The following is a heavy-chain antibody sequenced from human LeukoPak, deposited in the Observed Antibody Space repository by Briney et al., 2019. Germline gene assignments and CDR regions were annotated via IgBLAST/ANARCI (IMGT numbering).Heavy chain of an antibody. D-gene: IGHD6-19*01. CDR3: ARDLEQWRGRMYV. CDR2: INPNTGGT. Sequence: ASVKVSCKASGYTFTGYYMHWVRQAPGQGLEWMGWINPNTGGTNYAQKFQGGVTMTRDTSITTAYMELSGLRSDDTAVYYCARDLEQWRGRMYVWGQGTTVTVSS. V-gene: IGHV1-2*02. J-gene: IGHJ6*02. CDR1: GYTFTGYY.